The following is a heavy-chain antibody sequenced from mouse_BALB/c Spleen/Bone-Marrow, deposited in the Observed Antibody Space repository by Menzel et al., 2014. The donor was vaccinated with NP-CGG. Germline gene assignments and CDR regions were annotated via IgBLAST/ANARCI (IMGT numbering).Heavy chain of an antibody. J-gene: IGHJ2*01. CDR3: AREDIITAYFAY. CDR2: IDPSNTYT. CDR1: GYTFTSYT. D-gene: IGHD1-1*01. V-gene: IGHV1-4*02. Sequence: QVQLQQSAAELARPGASVKMSCKASGYTFTSYTMQWVKQRPGQGLGWIGYIDPSNTYTDYNQKFRDKTALTADKSSSSAYMQLTSQASADSAVYYWAREDIITAYFAYWGRGATLTVSS.